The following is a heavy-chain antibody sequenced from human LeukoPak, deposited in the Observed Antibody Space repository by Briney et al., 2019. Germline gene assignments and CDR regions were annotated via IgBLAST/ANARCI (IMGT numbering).Heavy chain of an antibody. J-gene: IGHJ4*02. V-gene: IGHV3-23*01. CDR3: ALSMPPGGY. CDR2: ITGSGGTA. Sequence: GGSLRLSCAASGFTFSSYAMTWVRQPPGKGLEWVSSITGSGGTAFYADSVQGRFTISRDNSQSTLLLQMDSLRAEDTAVYYCALSMPPGGYWGQGTLVTVSS. D-gene: IGHD2/OR15-2a*01. CDR1: GFTFSSYA.